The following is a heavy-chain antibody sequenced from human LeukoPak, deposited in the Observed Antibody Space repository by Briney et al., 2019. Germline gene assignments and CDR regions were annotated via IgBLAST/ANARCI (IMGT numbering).Heavy chain of an antibody. CDR3: AKGTALYGSGSLFDY. CDR1: GFTFDDYA. Sequence: GGSLRLSCAASGFTFDDYAMHWVRQAPGKGLEWVSLISWDDGSTYYADSVKGRFTISRDNSKNSLYLQMNSLRAEDTALYYCAKGTALYGSGSLFDYWGQGTLVTVSS. D-gene: IGHD3-10*01. CDR2: ISWDDGST. J-gene: IGHJ4*02. V-gene: IGHV3-43D*03.